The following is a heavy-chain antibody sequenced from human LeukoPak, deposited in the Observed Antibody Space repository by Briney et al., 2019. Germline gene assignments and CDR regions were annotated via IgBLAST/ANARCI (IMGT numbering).Heavy chain of an antibody. CDR1: GFTVSSNS. CDR3: ARVSVAAAFNWFDP. CDR2: IYSDNT. J-gene: IGHJ5*02. V-gene: IGHV3-53*01. D-gene: IGHD6-13*01. Sequence: GGSLRLSCTVSGFTVSSNSMSWVRQAPGKGLEWVSFIYSDNTHYSDSVKGRFTISRDNSKNTLYLQMNSLRAEDTAVYYCARVSVAAAFNWFDPWGQGTLVTVSS.